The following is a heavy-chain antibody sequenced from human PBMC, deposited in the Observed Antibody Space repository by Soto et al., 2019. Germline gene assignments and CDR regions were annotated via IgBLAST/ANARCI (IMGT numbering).Heavy chain of an antibody. CDR2: IYYSGST. CDR1: GGSISSYY. Sequence: PSETLSLTCTVSGGSISSYYWSWIRQPPGKGLEWIGYIYYSGSTNSNPSLKSRVTISVDTSKNQFSLKLSSVTAADTAVYYCAKDRGVRYSSEWYFDYWGQGTLVTVSS. CDR3: AKDRGVRYSSEWYFDY. V-gene: IGHV4-59*01. J-gene: IGHJ4*02. D-gene: IGHD3-10*01.